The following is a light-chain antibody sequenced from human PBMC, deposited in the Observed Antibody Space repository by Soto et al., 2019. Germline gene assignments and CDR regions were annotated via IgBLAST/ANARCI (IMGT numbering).Light chain of an antibody. CDR2: DVS. CDR1: QSISSW. J-gene: IGKJ2*01. V-gene: IGKV1-5*01. CDR3: QQFNTYSMYT. Sequence: DIQMTQSPSTLSASVGDRVTITCRASQSISSWLAWYQQKPGKAPKLLIYDVSSLESGVPSRFSGSGSGTEFTLPISSLQPNDFATYYCQQFNTYSMYTFGQGTKLEIK.